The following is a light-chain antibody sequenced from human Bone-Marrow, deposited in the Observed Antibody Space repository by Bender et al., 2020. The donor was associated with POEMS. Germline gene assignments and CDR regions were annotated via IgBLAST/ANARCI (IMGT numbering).Light chain of an antibody. CDR2: GDN. J-gene: IGLJ3*02. Sequence: QSVLTQPPSVSGAPGQRVTISCTGSASNIGAGYDVHWYQHLPGRVPKLLIYGDNNRPAGVPDRFSGSKSGTSVSLAITGLQAEDEADYYCQSFDTSLSGWVFGAGTKLTV. CDR1: ASNIGAGYD. CDR3: QSFDTSLSGWV. V-gene: IGLV1-40*01.